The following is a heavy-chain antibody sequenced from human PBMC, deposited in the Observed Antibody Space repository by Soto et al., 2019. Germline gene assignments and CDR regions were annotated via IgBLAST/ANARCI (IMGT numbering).Heavy chain of an antibody. CDR1: GGSISSYY. CDR2: IYYSGST. J-gene: IGHJ6*02. D-gene: IGHD2-15*01. CDR3: ARDRVVVVAANRGRYGMDV. Sequence: ASETLSLTCTVSGGSISSYYWSWFRQPPGKGRELIGYIYYSGSTNYNPSLKSRVTISVDKSKNQFSLKLSSVTAADTAVYYCARDRVVVVAANRGRYGMDVWGQGTTVTVSS. V-gene: IGHV4-59*01.